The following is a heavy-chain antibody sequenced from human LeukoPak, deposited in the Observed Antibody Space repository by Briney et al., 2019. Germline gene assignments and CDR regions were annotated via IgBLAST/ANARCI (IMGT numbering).Heavy chain of an antibody. D-gene: IGHD6-13*01. CDR3: ARGFSSSWYSTAGRPEQLDY. J-gene: IGHJ4*02. CDR2: VYYDGIN. Sequence: PSETLSLTCTVSGGSINNTLFYWGWIRQPPGKGLEWIGTVYYDGINYSSPSLKSRVATSVDTSKNQFSLRLSSVTAEDTAVYYCARGFSSSWYSTAGRPEQLDYWGQGTLVTVSS. CDR1: GGSINNTLFY. V-gene: IGHV4-39*07.